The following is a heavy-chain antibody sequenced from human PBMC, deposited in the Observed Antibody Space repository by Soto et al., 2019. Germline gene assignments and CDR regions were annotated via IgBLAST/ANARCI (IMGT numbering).Heavy chain of an antibody. V-gene: IGHV3-53*01. CDR3: ARDIPARHGMDV. D-gene: IGHD2-2*01. J-gene: IGHJ6*02. Sequence: GGSLRLSCAASGFTVSSNYMSWVRQAPGKGLEWVSVIYSGGSTYYADSVKGRFTISRDNSKNTLYLQMNSLRAEDTAVYYCARDIPARHGMDVWGQGPTVTVSS. CDR1: GFTVSSNY. CDR2: IYSGGST.